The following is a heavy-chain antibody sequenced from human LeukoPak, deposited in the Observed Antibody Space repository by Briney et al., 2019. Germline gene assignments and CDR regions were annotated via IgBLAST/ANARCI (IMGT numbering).Heavy chain of an antibody. CDR2: INEDGSDK. CDR3: AKSLTLLWFGELLGGDFDY. V-gene: IGHV3-7*01. J-gene: IGHJ4*02. CDR1: GFTFSDYW. Sequence: GGSLRLSCAGSGFTFSDYWMTWVRQTPGKGLEWVANINEDGSDKYYVDSVKGRFTISRDNAENSLFLQMNSLRAEDTAVYYCAKSLTLLWFGELLGGDFDYWGQGTLVTVSS. D-gene: IGHD3-10*01.